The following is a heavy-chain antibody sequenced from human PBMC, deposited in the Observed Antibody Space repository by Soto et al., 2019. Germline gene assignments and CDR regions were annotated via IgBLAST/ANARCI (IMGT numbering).Heavy chain of an antibody. V-gene: IGHV5-51*01. Sequence: TGGSLRLSCKGSGYSFTSYWIGWVRQMPGKGLEWMGIIFPDDGETRYSPSIQGQVTISADKSTTTAYLKWSSLKASDTATYFCARQGFSKQYYYGMDIWGQGTAVTVSS. D-gene: IGHD4-4*01. CDR1: GYSFTSYW. CDR3: ARQGFSKQYYYGMDI. CDR2: IFPDDGET. J-gene: IGHJ6*02.